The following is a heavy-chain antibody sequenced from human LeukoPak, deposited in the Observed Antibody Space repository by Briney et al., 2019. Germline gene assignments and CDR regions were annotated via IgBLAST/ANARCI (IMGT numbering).Heavy chain of an antibody. J-gene: IGHJ5*02. CDR3: AGYCSTTSCYFSPNWFDP. D-gene: IGHD2-2*01. CDR2: ISGSGANT. CDR1: GFTFSSYG. V-gene: IGHV3-23*01. Sequence: PGGTLRLSCAASGFTFSSYGMSWVRQAPGKGLEWISGISGSGANTYYADSVKGRFTISRDNSKNTLYLQMNSLRAEDTAVYYCAGYCSTTSCYFSPNWFDPWGQGTLVTVSS.